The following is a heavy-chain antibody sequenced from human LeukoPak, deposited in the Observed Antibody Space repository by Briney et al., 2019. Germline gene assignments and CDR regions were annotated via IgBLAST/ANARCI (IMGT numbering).Heavy chain of an antibody. CDR2: ITSKADGGTR. V-gene: IGHV3-15*01. Sequence: KSGGSLRLSCTASGFSFSNAWVSWVRQAPEKGLEWVGRITSKADGGTRDYAAPVKGRFTISRDDSKNTLYLQMNSLRAEDTAVYYCATLSSSGYFDYWGQGTLVTVSS. CDR3: ATLSSSGYFDY. CDR1: GFSFSNAW. D-gene: IGHD6-13*01. J-gene: IGHJ4*02.